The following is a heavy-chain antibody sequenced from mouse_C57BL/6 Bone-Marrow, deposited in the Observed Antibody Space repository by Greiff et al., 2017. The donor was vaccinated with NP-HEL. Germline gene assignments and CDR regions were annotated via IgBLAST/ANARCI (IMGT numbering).Heavy chain of an antibody. J-gene: IGHJ3*01. CDR2: IDPSDSET. V-gene: IGHV1-52*01. D-gene: IGHD2-3*01. Sequence: QVQLQQPGAELVRPGSSVKLSCKASGYTFTSYWMHWVKQRPIQGLEWIGNIDPSDSETHYNQKFKDKATLTVDKSSSTAYMQLSSLTSEDSAVYYCARRPIYDGYYWFAYWGQGTLVTVSA. CDR3: ARRPIYDGYYWFAY. CDR1: GYTFTSYW.